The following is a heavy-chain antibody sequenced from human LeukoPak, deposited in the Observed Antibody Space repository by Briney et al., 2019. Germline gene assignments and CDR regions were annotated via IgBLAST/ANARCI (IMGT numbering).Heavy chain of an antibody. CDR2: INHSGST. J-gene: IGHJ4*02. Sequence: APQTLSLTCTVSGGSISSGGYYWSWIRQPPGKGLEWIGEINHSGSTNYNPSLKSRVTISVDTSKNQFSLKLSSVTAADTAVYYCARLRFLQRFFPPPGDYWGQGTLVTVSS. CDR1: GGSISSGGYY. D-gene: IGHD3-3*01. CDR3: ARLRFLQRFFPPPGDY. V-gene: IGHV4-30-2*01.